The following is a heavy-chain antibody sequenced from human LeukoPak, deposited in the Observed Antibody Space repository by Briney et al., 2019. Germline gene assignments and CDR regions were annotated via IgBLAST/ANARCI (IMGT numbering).Heavy chain of an antibody. CDR3: ARGTTSTPNWFDP. Sequence: GGSLRLSCTASGFTFSSYWMNWVRQSPGKGPEWVANIKQYASQIYYHDSVKGRFTISRDNDQNSVYLQMNSLRVEDTAIYYCARGTTSTPNWFDPWGQGTLVTVSS. CDR2: IKQYASQI. CDR1: GFTFSSYW. J-gene: IGHJ5*02. V-gene: IGHV3-7*01. D-gene: IGHD2-2*01.